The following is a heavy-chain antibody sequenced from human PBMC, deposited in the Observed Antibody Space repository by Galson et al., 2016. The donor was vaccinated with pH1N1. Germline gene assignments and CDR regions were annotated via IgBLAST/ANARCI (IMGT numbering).Heavy chain of an antibody. CDR1: TYSFSGYY. Sequence: SVKVSCKASTYSFSGYYIHWVRQAPGQGLEWMGWISPDSGGTVYAQKFQDWVTMTWDTSISTTYMEVTRLTSDAQAGYFCATSSPHITGTTGFFGLDVWGQGTTVTVSS. D-gene: IGHD1-7*01. V-gene: IGHV1-2*04. CDR3: ATSSPHITGTTGFFGLDV. CDR2: ISPDSGGT. J-gene: IGHJ6*01.